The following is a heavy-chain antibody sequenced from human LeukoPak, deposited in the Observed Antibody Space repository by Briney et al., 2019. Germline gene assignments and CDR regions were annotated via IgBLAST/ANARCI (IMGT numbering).Heavy chain of an antibody. CDR1: GYTCTSYG. D-gene: IGHD4-17*01. CDR3: ARTPSDYGDCNFDY. Sequence: ASVTVSCKASGYTCTSYGISWVRQAPGQGLERMGWISAYNGNTNYAQKLQGRVTMTTDTSTSTAYMELRSLRSDDTAVYYCARTPSDYGDCNFDYWGQGTLVTVSS. J-gene: IGHJ4*02. V-gene: IGHV1-18*01. CDR2: ISAYNGNT.